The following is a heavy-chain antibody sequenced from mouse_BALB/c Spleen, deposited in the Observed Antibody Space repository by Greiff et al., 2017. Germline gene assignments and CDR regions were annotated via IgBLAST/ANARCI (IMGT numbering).Heavy chain of an antibody. CDR3: ARATTVVATEAMDY. D-gene: IGHD1-1*01. Sequence: DVKLVESGGGLVKPGGSLKLSCAASGFTFSSYAMSWVRQTPEKRLEWVASISSGGSTYYPDSVKGRFTISRDNARNNLYLQMSSLRSEDTAMYYCARATTVVATEAMDYWGQGTSVTVSS. CDR2: ISSGGST. CDR1: GFTFSSYA. J-gene: IGHJ4*01. V-gene: IGHV5-6-5*01.